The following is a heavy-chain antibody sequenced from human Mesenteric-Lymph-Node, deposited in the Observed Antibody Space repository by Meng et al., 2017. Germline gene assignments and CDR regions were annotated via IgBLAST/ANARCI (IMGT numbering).Heavy chain of an antibody. J-gene: IGHJ4*02. CDR1: GYSISSGYY. V-gene: IGHV5-51*01. CDR3: ARLRKAFYDSSGYHFDY. D-gene: IGHD3-22*01. CDR2: IYPGDSDT. Sequence: ETLSLTCTVSGYSISSGYYWGWIRQPPGKGLEWIGIIYPGDSDTRYSPSFQGQVTISADKSISTAYLQWSSLKASDTAMYYCARLRKAFYDSSGYHFDYWGQGTLVTVSS.